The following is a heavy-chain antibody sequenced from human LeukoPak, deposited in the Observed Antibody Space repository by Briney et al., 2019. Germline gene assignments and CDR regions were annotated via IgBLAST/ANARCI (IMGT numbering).Heavy chain of an antibody. CDR2: ISAYNGNT. J-gene: IGHJ4*02. CDR1: GYTFTSYG. D-gene: IGHD6-25*01. V-gene: IGHV1-18*01. Sequence: ASVKVSCKASGYTFTSYGISWVRQAPGQGLEWMGWISAYNGNTNYAQKFQGRVTMTRDTSTSTVYMELSSLRSEDTAVYYCARALLYSSVHTDLDYWGQGTLVTVSS. CDR3: ARALLYSSVHTDLDY.